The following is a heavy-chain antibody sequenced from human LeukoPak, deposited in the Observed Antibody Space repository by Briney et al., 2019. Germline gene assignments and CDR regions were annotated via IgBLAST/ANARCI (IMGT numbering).Heavy chain of an antibody. J-gene: IGHJ4*02. V-gene: IGHV3-48*04. CDR3: AGSYGSGSYYRYFDY. CDR1: GFTFSTYS. D-gene: IGHD3-10*01. CDR2: ISSGSSTI. Sequence: GGSLRLSCAASGFTFSTYSMNWVRQAPGKGLEWVSYISSGSSTIYYADSVKGRFTISGDNAKNSLYLQMNSLRAEDTAVYYCAGSYGSGSYYRYFDYWGQGTLVTVSS.